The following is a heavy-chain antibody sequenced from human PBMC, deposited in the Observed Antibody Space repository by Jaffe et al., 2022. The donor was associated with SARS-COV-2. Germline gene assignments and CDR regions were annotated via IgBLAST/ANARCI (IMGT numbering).Heavy chain of an antibody. CDR2: IYYSGST. CDR3: ARPYGSGSYYKSWFEDVNWFDP. D-gene: IGHD3-10*01. Sequence: QLQLQESGPGLVKPSETLSLTCTVSGGSISSSSYYWGWIRQPPGKGLEWIGSIYYSGSTYYNPSLKSRVTISVDTSKNQFSLKLSSVTAADTAVYYCARPYGSGSYYKSWFEDVNWFDPWGQGTLVTVSS. J-gene: IGHJ5*02. V-gene: IGHV4-39*01. CDR1: GGSISSSSYY.